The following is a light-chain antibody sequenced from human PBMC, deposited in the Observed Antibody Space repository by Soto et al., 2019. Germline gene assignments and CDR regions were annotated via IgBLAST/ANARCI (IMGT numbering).Light chain of an antibody. V-gene: IGKV1-9*01. CDR3: QQLGAYPLT. CDR1: QGISSY. Sequence: HLTQSPSSLSASVGDRVTITCRASQGISSYFAWYQQQTGKAPKLLIYAASTLQTGVPSRFSGSGYGTDLNLTISSRQPEDFATYYCQQLGAYPLTFGQWTRLEIK. J-gene: IGKJ5*01. CDR2: AAS.